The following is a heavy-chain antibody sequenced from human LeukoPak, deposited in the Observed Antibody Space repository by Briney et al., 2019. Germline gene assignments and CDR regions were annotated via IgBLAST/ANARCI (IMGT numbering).Heavy chain of an antibody. D-gene: IGHD6-19*01. J-gene: IGHJ4*02. CDR3: ARVYSRVWYLDY. CDR2: INHSGST. CDR1: GGSFSGYY. V-gene: IGHV4-34*01. Sequence: PSETLSLTCAVYGGSFSGYYWGWIRQPPGKGLEWIGEINHSGSTNYNPSLKSRVTISVDTSKNQFSLKLSSGTAADTAVYCCARVYSRVWYLDYWGEGSLVTVSS.